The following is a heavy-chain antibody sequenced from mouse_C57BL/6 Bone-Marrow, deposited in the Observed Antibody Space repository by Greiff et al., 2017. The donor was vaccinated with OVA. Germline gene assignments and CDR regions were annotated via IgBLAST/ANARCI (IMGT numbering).Heavy chain of an antibody. D-gene: IGHD1-1*01. Sequence: VQLQQPGAELVMPGASVKLSCKASGYTFTSYWMNWVKQRPGQGLEWIGEIDPSDSYTNYNQKLKGKSTLTVDKSSITAYIQLISLTSEDSAVYYCAREGLITTVVAPDFDVWGTGTTVTVSS. CDR2: IDPSDSYT. CDR3: AREGLITTVVAPDFDV. CDR1: GYTFTSYW. J-gene: IGHJ1*03. V-gene: IGHV1-69*01.